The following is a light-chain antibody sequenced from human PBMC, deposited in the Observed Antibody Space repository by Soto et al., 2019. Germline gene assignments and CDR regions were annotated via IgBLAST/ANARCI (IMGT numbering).Light chain of an antibody. Sequence: DIEMVQSPSALSASVGDTVTITCRASQKSSPWLAWYQQKPGQAPKLLMYDVSSLKRGVPSRFSGSGSGTEFTLTIRSMQTDDFENYYCQQYNDYSATFGKGTKVDIK. CDR1: QKSSPW. V-gene: IGKV1-5*01. CDR3: QQYNDYSAT. J-gene: IGKJ1*01. CDR2: DVS.